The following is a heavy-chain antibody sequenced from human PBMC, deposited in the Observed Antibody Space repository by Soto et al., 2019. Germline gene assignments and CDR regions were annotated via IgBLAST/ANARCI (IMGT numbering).Heavy chain of an antibody. Sequence: SVKVSCKASGGTFSSYAISWVRQAPGQGLEWMGGTIPIFGTANYAQKFQGRVTITADESTSTACMELSSLRSEDTAVYYCARDYRITGTHFDYWGQGTLVTVSS. V-gene: IGHV1-69*13. CDR2: TIPIFGTA. CDR3: ARDYRITGTHFDY. J-gene: IGHJ4*02. CDR1: GGTFSSYA. D-gene: IGHD1-7*01.